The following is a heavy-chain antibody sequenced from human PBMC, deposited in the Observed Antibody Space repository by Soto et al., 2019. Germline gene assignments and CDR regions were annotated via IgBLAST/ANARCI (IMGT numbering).Heavy chain of an antibody. CDR1: GGYISSYY. Sequence: SETLSLTCTVSGGYISSYYWSWIRQPPGKGLEWIGYIYYSGSTNYNPSLKSRVTISVDTSKNQFSLKLSSVTAADTAVYYCARERITMVRGDLNWFDPWGQGTLVTVSS. V-gene: IGHV4-59*01. CDR3: ARERITMVRGDLNWFDP. CDR2: IYYSGST. D-gene: IGHD3-10*01. J-gene: IGHJ5*02.